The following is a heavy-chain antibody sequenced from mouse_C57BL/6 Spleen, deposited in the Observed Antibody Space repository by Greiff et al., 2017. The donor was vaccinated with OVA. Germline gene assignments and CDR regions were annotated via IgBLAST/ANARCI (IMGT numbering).Heavy chain of an antibody. CDR2: IYPGDGDT. J-gene: IGHJ3*01. Sequence: VMLVESGPELVKPGASVKISCKASGYAFSSSWMNWVKQRPGKGLEWIGRIYPGDGDTNYNGKFKGKATLTADKSSSTAYMQLSSLTSEDSAVYFCARGAAQAPWFAYWGQGTLVTVSA. CDR1: GYAFSSSW. D-gene: IGHD3-2*02. CDR3: ARGAAQAPWFAY. V-gene: IGHV1-82*01.